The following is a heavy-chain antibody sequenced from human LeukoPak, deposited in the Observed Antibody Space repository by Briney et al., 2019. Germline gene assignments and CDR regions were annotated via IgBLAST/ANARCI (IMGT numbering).Heavy chain of an antibody. CDR2: ISYDGSNT. Sequence: GGSLRLSCAASGFTFRSYGIHWVRQAPGKGLEWVAVISYDGSNTYYADSVKGRFTISRDNSKNTLYLQMNSLGVEDTAVYYCAKWDDGTGYYGDPWGRGTLVTVSS. D-gene: IGHD3-22*01. J-gene: IGHJ5*02. V-gene: IGHV3-30*18. CDR3: AKWDDGTGYYGDP. CDR1: GFTFRSYG.